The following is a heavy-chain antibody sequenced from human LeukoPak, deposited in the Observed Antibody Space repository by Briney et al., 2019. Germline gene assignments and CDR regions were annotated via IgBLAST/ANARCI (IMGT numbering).Heavy chain of an antibody. Sequence: ASVKVSCKASGYIFTGYYIHWVRQAPGQGLEWMGGIIPIFGTANYAQKFQGRVTITADESTSTAYMELSSLRSEDTAVYYCARSMVRGVINWFDPWGQGTLVTVSS. V-gene: IGHV1-69*13. CDR3: ARSMVRGVINWFDP. CDR1: GYIFTGYY. CDR2: IIPIFGTA. D-gene: IGHD3-10*01. J-gene: IGHJ5*02.